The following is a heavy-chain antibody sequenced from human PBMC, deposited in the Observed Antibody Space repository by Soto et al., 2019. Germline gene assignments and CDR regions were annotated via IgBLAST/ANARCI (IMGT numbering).Heavy chain of an antibody. Sequence: QVQLVQSGAEVKKPGSSVKVSCKASGGTFSSYAISWVRQAPGQGLEWMGGIIPIFGTADYAQKFQGRVTINADEATSTAYRELGSLRSGDTAVYYWGGGDSGGSSGYNYTGGDYWGQGTLVTVSS. D-gene: IGHD3-22*01. CDR3: GGGDSGGSSGYNYTGGDY. J-gene: IGHJ4*02. V-gene: IGHV1-69*12. CDR2: IIPIFGTA. CDR1: GGTFSSYA.